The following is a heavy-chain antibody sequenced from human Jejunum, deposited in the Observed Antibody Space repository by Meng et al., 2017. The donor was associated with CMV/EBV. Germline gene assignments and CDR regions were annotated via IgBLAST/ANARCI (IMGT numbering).Heavy chain of an antibody. D-gene: IGHD6-6*01. CDR3: VTRSKFNLVWSFDI. Sequence: VSSKDVTWDWIRQSPSGGLEWLGRTYYRSKWYNDYAQSVKGRISVTPGTSKNQFSLELNSVSPADAAVYYCVTRSKFNLVWSFDIWGQGTTVTVSS. CDR1: VSSKDVT. V-gene: IGHV6-1*01. CDR2: TYYRSKWYN. J-gene: IGHJ3*02.